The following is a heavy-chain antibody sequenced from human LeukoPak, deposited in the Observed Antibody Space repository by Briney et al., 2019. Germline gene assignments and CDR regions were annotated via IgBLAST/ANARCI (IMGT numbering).Heavy chain of an antibody. Sequence: GGSLRLSCAASGFTFSNYAMSWVRQAPGKGLDWVSAISGSGCSTYYAASVKCRFTISRDNSKNTLYLQMNSLRAEDTAVYYCAKDFTANYDFWSGYPHWGQGTLVTVSS. D-gene: IGHD3-3*01. J-gene: IGHJ4*02. CDR2: ISGSGCST. V-gene: IGHV3-23*01. CDR3: AKDFTANYDFWSGYPH. CDR1: GFTFSNYA.